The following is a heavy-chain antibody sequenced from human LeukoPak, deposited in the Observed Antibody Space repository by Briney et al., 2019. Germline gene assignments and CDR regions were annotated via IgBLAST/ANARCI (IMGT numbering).Heavy chain of an antibody. J-gene: IGHJ4*02. V-gene: IGHV4-59*08. CDR3: ATYPHYYGTSGVDY. D-gene: IGHD3-10*01. CDR1: GGSISSYY. CDR2: MSYSGST. Sequence: PSETLSLTCTASGGSISSYYWNWLRQPPGKGLEWIGYMSYSGSTHYNPSLQSRVTILADTSTSQVSLTLSSVTAEDTAVYYCATYPHYYGTSGVDYWGQGTLVTVSS.